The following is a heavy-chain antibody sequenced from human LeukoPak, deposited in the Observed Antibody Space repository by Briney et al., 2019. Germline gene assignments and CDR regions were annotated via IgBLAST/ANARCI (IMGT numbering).Heavy chain of an antibody. Sequence: GGSLRLSCPASGFTFSSYWMSWFRQAPGKGLEWVANIKQDGSEKYYVDSVKGRFTISRDNAKNSLYLQMNSLRAEDTAVYYCAREGGLENYWGQGTLVTVSS. CDR2: IKQDGSEK. J-gene: IGHJ4*02. CDR1: GFTFSSYW. V-gene: IGHV3-7*01. D-gene: IGHD3/OR15-3a*01. CDR3: AREGGLENY.